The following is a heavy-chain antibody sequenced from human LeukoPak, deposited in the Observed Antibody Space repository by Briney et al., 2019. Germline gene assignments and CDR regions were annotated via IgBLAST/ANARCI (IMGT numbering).Heavy chain of an antibody. J-gene: IGHJ4*02. CDR3: ARGKGQDSGYDYFLDY. Sequence: GGSLRLSCAASGLTVSSNYMTWVRQAPGKGLEWVSVIYSSGITYYADSVKGRFTISRDNSKNTLYLQMNSLRADDSAVYYCARGKGQDSGYDYFLDYWGQGTLVTVSS. V-gene: IGHV3-66*03. D-gene: IGHD5-12*01. CDR2: IYSSGIT. CDR1: GLTVSSNY.